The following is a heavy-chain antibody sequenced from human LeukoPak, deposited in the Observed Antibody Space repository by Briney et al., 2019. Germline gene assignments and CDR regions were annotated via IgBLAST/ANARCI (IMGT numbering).Heavy chain of an antibody. J-gene: IGHJ5*02. V-gene: IGHV4-4*07. D-gene: IGHD3-10*01. CDR2: IYTSGST. CDR1: GGSISSYY. CDR3: ARDGIDGSEYNWFDP. Sequence: PSETLSLTCTVSGGSISSYYWSWIRQPAGKGLEWIGRIYTSGSTNYNPSLKSRVTMSVDTSKNQFSLKLSSVTAADTAVYYCARDGIDGSEYNWFDPWGQGTLVTVSS.